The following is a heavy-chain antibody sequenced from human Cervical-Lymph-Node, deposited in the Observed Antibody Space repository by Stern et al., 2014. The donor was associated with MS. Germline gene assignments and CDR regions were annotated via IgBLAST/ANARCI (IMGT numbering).Heavy chain of an antibody. CDR2: IIPIFGTA. CDR1: GGTFNTNV. CDR3: ARAAYSTSSYNY. D-gene: IGHD6-6*01. V-gene: IGHV1-69*01. Sequence: VQLVESGAEVKKPGSSVKVSCKASGGTFNTNVISWVRQAPGQGLEWMGGIIPIFGTALYAQKFQGRVTITANESKREVYMELSGLRSEDTAVYYCARAAYSTSSYNYWGQGTLVIVSS. J-gene: IGHJ4*02.